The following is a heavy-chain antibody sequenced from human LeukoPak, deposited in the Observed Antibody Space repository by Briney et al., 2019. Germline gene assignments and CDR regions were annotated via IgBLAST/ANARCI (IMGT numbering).Heavy chain of an antibody. D-gene: IGHD6-13*01. CDR1: GYSISSGYY. Sequence: SETLSLTCTVSGYSISSGYYWGWIRQPPGKGLEWIANIYHSGSTYYNPSLKSRVTISVDTSKNQFSLKLSSVTAADTAVYYCARDSSAAAGTRDGFDPWGQGTLVTVSP. CDR3: ARDSSAAAGTRDGFDP. J-gene: IGHJ5*02. V-gene: IGHV4-38-2*02. CDR2: IYHSGST.